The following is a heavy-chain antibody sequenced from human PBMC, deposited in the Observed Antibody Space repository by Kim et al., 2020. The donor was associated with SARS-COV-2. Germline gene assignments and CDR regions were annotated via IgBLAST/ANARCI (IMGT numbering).Heavy chain of an antibody. J-gene: IGHJ4*02. V-gene: IGHV3-7*01. CDR1: GFTFSNYW. D-gene: IGHD1-26*01. CDR3: TSWGAGYY. Sequence: GGSLRLSCAASGFTFSNYWMSWVRQAPGKGLEWVANIKRDGSEKYYVDSVRGRFTISRDNAQNSLFLQMNSLRVEDTAVYYCTSWGAGYYWGPGALVTVSS. CDR2: IKRDGSEK.